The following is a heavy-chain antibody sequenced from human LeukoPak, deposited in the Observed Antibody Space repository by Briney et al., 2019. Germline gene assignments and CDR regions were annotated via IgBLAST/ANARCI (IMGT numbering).Heavy chain of an antibody. CDR1: GYSFTSYW. J-gene: IGHJ5*02. Sequence: GESLKISCKGSGYSFTSYWIGWVRQMPGNGLEWMGIIYPGDSDTRYSPSFQGQVTISADKSISTAYLQWSSLKASDTAMYYCARQTSSSWYEGLFDPWGQGTLVTVSS. CDR3: ARQTSSSWYEGLFDP. D-gene: IGHD6-13*01. CDR2: IYPGDSDT. V-gene: IGHV5-51*01.